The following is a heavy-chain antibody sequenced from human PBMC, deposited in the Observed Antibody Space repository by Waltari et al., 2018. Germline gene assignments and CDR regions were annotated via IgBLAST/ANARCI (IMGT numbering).Heavy chain of an antibody. CDR2: IDYSGRX. CDR3: AXPRVQWTHYFDX. V-gene: IGHV4-39*01. J-gene: IGHJ4*02. Sequence: QLEESGXGLXXPSEXLSLTCXVSGDSVSAXSYFWVWIRQAPGEGLEWIGTIDYSGRXFYKSSLKSRXTISADTSKNQLSLNLRXVTAADTAXYXCAXPRVQWTHYFDXWGQGTLVTVSS. CDR1: GDSVSAXSYF. D-gene: IGHD2-8*01.